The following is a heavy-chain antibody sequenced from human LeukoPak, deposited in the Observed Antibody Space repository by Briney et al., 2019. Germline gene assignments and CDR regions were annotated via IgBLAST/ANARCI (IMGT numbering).Heavy chain of an antibody. V-gene: IGHV4-61*02. CDR1: GGSISSGSYY. CDR2: IYTSGST. Sequence: PSQTLSLTCTVSGGSISSGSYYWSWIRQPAGKGLEWIGRIYTSGSTNYNPSLKSRVTISVDTSKNQFSLKLSSVTAADTAVYYCGRQRGSYAPDYWGQGTLVTVSS. J-gene: IGHJ4*02. CDR3: GRQRGSYAPDY. D-gene: IGHD1-26*01.